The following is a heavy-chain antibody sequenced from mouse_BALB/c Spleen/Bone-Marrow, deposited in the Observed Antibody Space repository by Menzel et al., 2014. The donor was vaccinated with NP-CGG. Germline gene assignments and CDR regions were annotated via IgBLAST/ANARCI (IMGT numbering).Heavy chain of an antibody. J-gene: IGHJ3*01. D-gene: IGHD2-4*01. V-gene: IGHV5-9-2*01. Sequence: EVQVVESGGGLVKSGGSLKLSCAASGFTFSNYGMSWVRQTPEKRLEWVATISGGSSYTFYSDSVKGRFTISRDNAKNNLYLQLSSLRSEDTALYYCARHAYYDQTEVSFVYWGQGTLVTVSA. CDR1: GFTFSNYG. CDR2: ISGGSSYT. CDR3: ARHAYYDQTEVSFVY.